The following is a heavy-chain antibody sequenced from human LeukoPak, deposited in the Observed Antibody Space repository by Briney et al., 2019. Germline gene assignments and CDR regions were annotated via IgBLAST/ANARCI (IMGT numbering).Heavy chain of an antibody. CDR2: IRYDGSNE. CDR1: GFTFSAYG. V-gene: IGHV3-30*02. J-gene: IGHJ4*02. CDR3: AKSGYSYASIGYFDY. Sequence: PGGSLRLSCTASGFTFSAYGMHWVRQAPGKGLEWVAFIRYDGSNEYYAESVKGRFTISRDRSKKTLYLQMNSLRAEDTAVYYCAKSGYSYASIGYFDYWGQGTLATVSS. D-gene: IGHD5-18*01.